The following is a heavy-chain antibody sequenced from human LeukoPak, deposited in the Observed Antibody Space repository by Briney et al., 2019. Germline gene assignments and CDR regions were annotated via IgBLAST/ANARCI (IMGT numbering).Heavy chain of an antibody. J-gene: IGHJ4*02. CDR1: GYTFTAYY. D-gene: IGHD3-16*01. CDR2: INPNSGGT. CDR3: AKDRGEPYYFDS. V-gene: IGHV1-2*02. Sequence: ASVKVSCKASGYTFTAYYMLWMRRAPGQGLEWMGWINPNSGGTDFAKKFQGRVTMTRDTSISTVYMELSRLRSDDTAVYICAKDRGEPYYFDSWGQGTQVTVSP.